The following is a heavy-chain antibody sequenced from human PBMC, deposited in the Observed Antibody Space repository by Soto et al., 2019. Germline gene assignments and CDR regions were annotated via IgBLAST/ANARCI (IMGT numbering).Heavy chain of an antibody. CDR2: IKSKTDGGTT. CDR1: GFTFSNAW. J-gene: IGHJ4*02. D-gene: IGHD6-6*01. V-gene: IGHV3-15*07. Sequence: GGSLRLSCAASGFTFSNAWMNWVRQAPGKGLEWVGRIKSKTDGGTTDYAAPVKGRFTISRDDSKNTLYLQMNSLRAEDTAVYYCARRGSSSGGRVYWGQGTLVTVSS. CDR3: ARRGSSSGGRVY.